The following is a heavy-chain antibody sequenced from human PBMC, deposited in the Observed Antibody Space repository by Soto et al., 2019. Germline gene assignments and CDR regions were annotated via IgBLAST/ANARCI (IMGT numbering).Heavy chain of an antibody. J-gene: IGHJ5*02. Sequence: ASVKVSCKASGYTFTSYAMHWVRQAPGQRLEWMGWINAGNGNTKYSQKFQGRVTITRDTSASTAYMELSSLRSEDTAVYYCARNGVAGVGATNWFDPWGQGTLVTVSS. CDR1: GYTFTSYA. D-gene: IGHD1-26*01. CDR3: ARNGVAGVGATNWFDP. V-gene: IGHV1-3*01. CDR2: INAGNGNT.